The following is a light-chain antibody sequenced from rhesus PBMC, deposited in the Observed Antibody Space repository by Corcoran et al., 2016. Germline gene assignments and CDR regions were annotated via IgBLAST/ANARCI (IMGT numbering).Light chain of an antibody. Sequence: DIQMTQSPSSLSASVGDRVTITCRASENVNNYLHWYQQKPGKAPKPLIYKASTLQSGVPSRFSGSGSGTDFTLTIRSLQPEDFATYYCQHSYGTPFTFGPGTKLDIK. CDR3: QHSYGTPFT. J-gene: IGKJ3*01. CDR1: ENVNNY. CDR2: KAS. V-gene: IGKV1-74*01.